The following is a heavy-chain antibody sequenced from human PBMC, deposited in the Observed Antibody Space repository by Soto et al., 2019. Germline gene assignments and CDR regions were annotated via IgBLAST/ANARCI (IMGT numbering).Heavy chain of an antibody. CDR2: IYYSGST. D-gene: IGHD1-1*01. V-gene: IGHV4-30-4*01. CDR3: ARDEEGGSGNGYGMDV. J-gene: IGHJ6*02. CDR1: GGSISSGDYY. Sequence: SETLSLTCTVSGGSISSGDYYWSWIRQPPGKGLEWIGYIYYSGSTYYNPSLKSRVTISVETSKNQFSLKLSSVTAADTAVYYCARDEEGGSGNGYGMDVWGQGTTVTVSS.